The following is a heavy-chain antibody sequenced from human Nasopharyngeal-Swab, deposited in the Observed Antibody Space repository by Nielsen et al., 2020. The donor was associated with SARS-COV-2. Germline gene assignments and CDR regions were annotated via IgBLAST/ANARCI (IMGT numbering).Heavy chain of an antibody. Sequence: SVKVSCKASGGTFSSYAISWVRQAPGQGLEWMGGIIPIFGTANYAQKFQGRVTITADKSTSTAYMELSSLRSEDTAVYYCGRDRPNVMDVWGQGTTVTVSS. V-gene: IGHV1-69*06. J-gene: IGHJ6*02. CDR1: GGTFSSYA. CDR3: GRDRPNVMDV. CDR2: IIPIFGTA.